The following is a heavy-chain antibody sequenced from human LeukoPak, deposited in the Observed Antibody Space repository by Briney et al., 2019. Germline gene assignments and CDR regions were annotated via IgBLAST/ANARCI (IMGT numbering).Heavy chain of an antibody. Sequence: GGSLRLSCVGSGFIFSNYWMAWVRQAPGKGLEWVANTNEDGSEKYYVDSVKGRFTISRDNSKNTVYLQMNSLRVEDTAVYHCGKERYGSSSVVNYWGHGTLVTVSS. CDR2: TNEDGSEK. J-gene: IGHJ4*01. CDR1: GFIFSNYW. CDR3: GKERYGSSSVVNY. V-gene: IGHV3-7*03. D-gene: IGHD6-6*01.